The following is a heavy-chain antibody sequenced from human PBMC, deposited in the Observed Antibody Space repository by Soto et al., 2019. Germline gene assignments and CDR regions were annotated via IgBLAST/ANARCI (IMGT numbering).Heavy chain of an antibody. CDR1: GFIFSDYA. V-gene: IGHV3-23*01. J-gene: IGHJ5*02. CDR3: AKTMSRLGGYDLNGLAP. CDR2: ISGTRGRHRNT. Sequence: EVHLLESGGNLVQPGMSLRLSCAASGFIFSDYAMTWVRQAPGKGLEWVSTISGTRGRHRNTFYTASVKGRFTVTRDNPKNTLCLEMNSLRVEDTAVYDCAKTMSRLGGYDLNGLAPWGQGTLVTVSS. D-gene: IGHD5-12*01.